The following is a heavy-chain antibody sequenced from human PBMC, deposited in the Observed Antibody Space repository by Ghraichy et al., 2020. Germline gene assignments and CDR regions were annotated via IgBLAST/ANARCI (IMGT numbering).Heavy chain of an antibody. D-gene: IGHD2-2*01. V-gene: IGHV1-8*01. CDR2: MNPNSGNT. Sequence: ASVKVSCKASGYTFTSYDINWVRQATGQGLEWMGWMNPNSGNTGYAQKFQGRVTMTRNTSISTAYMELSSLRSEDTAVYYCAREGGRYCSSTSCYADYYYYYGMDVWGQGTTVTVSS. CDR3: AREGGRYCSSTSCYADYYYYYGMDV. CDR1: GYTFTSYD. J-gene: IGHJ6*02.